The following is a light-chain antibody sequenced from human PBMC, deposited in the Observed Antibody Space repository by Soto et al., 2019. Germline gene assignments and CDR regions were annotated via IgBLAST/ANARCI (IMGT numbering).Light chain of an antibody. CDR3: LSYTSTNTLVL. J-gene: IGLJ3*02. CDR2: DVS. CDR1: SSDIGDYDY. Sequence: QSALTQPASVSGSPGQSITISCTGTSSDIGDYDYVSWYQQHPGKAPKLMIYDVSNRPSGVSNRFSGSKSGNTASLTISGLQAEDEAVYYCLSYTSTNTLVLFGGGTKVTVL. V-gene: IGLV2-14*03.